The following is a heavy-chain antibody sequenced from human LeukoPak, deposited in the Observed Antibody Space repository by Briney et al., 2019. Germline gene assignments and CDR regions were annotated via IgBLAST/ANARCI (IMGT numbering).Heavy chain of an antibody. Sequence: GASVKVSCKVSGYTLTELSMHWVRQAPGKGLEWMGGFDPEDGETIYAQKFQGRVTMTEDTSTDTAYMELSSLRSEDTAVYYCATVSPLSSSSRRYYFDYWGQGTLVTVSS. CDR3: ATVSPLSSSSRRYYFDY. CDR2: FDPEDGET. CDR1: GYTLTELS. V-gene: IGHV1-24*01. D-gene: IGHD6-6*01. J-gene: IGHJ4*02.